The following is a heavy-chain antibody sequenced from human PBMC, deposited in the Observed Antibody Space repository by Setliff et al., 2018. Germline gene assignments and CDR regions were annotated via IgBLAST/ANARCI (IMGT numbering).Heavy chain of an antibody. CDR2: ISRDSLHI. CDR3: ARVIIGDRHAFDI. V-gene: IGHV3-21*06. CDR1: GFTFGTYT. D-gene: IGHD7-27*01. J-gene: IGHJ3*02. Sequence: PGGSLRLSCVGSGFTFGTYTMNWIRQAPGKGLEWVSSISRDSLHIYYADSLEGRFTISRDNAKNSLYLQMNSLRAEDTALYYCARVIIGDRHAFDIWGQGTMVTVSS.